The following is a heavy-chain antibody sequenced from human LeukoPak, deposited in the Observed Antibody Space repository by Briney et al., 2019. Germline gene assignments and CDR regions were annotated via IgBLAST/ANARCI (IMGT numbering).Heavy chain of an antibody. Sequence: ASVKVSCKASGYTFTGYYMHWVRQAPGQGLEWMGWFNPDSGGTNYAQKFQGRVTMTRDTSISTAYMELSRLRSDDTAVYYGARVDDRGHYYDSSGPRKLFDYWGQGTLVTVSS. D-gene: IGHD3-22*01. J-gene: IGHJ4*02. CDR1: GYTFTGYY. CDR2: FNPDSGGT. CDR3: ARVDDRGHYYDSSGPRKLFDY. V-gene: IGHV1-2*02.